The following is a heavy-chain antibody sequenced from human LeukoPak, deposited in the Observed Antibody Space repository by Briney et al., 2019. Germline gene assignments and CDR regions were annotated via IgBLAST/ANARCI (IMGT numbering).Heavy chain of an antibody. Sequence: SGGSLRLSCAASGFTFSSYEMNWVRQAPGKGLEWVSYISSSGSTIYYADSVKGRFTISRDNAKNSLYLQMNSLGAEDTAVYYCARDYSGGGVDYWGQGTLVTVSS. CDR2: ISSSGSTI. J-gene: IGHJ4*02. CDR3: ARDYSGGGVDY. D-gene: IGHD1-26*01. CDR1: GFTFSSYE. V-gene: IGHV3-48*03.